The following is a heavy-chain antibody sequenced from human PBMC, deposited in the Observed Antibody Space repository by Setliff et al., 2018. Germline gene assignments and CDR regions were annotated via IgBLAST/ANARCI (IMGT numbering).Heavy chain of an antibody. CDR1: GGSISSSNYY. Sequence: SETLSLTCSVSGGSISSSNYYWAWIRQPPGKGLEWIGSIYYSGSTYYNPSLRSRVTISVDTSKNQVSLKLSSVTVADTATYYCVRPGGTTVVARHFDYWGSGILVTVSS. V-gene: IGHV4-39*01. J-gene: IGHJ4*01. D-gene: IGHD2-15*01. CDR3: VRPGGTTVVARHFDY. CDR2: IYYSGST.